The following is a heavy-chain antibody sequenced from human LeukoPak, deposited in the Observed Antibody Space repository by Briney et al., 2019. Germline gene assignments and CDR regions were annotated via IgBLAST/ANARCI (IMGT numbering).Heavy chain of an antibody. CDR2: TYYRSKWYN. V-gene: IGHV6-1*01. Sequence: SQTLSLTCALSGDIFSSNSAAWNWIRQSPSRGLEWLERTYYRSKWYNDYAVSVKSRITINPDTSKNQFSLQLNSVTPEDTAVYCCAREIRGSSSYSYCYGMDVWGQGTTVTVFS. J-gene: IGHJ6*02. D-gene: IGHD6-13*01. CDR3: AREIRGSSSYSYCYGMDV. CDR1: GDIFSSNSAA.